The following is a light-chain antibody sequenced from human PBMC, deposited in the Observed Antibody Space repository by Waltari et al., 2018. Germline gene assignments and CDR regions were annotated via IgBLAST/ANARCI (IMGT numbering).Light chain of an antibody. Sequence: QSALTQPASVSGSPGQSITISCTGTSSVIGSYNYVSWYQHHPGKAPKLMIFDVNNRPSGVSDRFSGSKSGNTASLTISGLQAEDEADYYCSSYTTTSTLLVVFGGGTKLTVL. V-gene: IGLV2-14*03. CDR3: SSYTTTSTLLVV. J-gene: IGLJ2*01. CDR2: DVN. CDR1: SSVIGSYNY.